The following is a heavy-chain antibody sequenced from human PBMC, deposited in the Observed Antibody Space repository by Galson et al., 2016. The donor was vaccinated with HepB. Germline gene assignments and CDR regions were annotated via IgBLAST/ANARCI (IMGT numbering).Heavy chain of an antibody. CDR1: GDSFTRYW. D-gene: IGHD1-26*01. CDR2: IYPGDSDT. J-gene: IGHJ5*02. Sequence: QSGAEVKKPGESLKISCKGSGDSFTRYWIAWVRQTPVKGLEWMGSIYPGDSDTTYNPSFQGQVTIAADKSISTAYVQWSSLQASDTAMYDRARLHVPFIGMSWFDPWGQGTLVTVSS. V-gene: IGHV5-51*01. CDR3: ARLHVPFIGMSWFDP.